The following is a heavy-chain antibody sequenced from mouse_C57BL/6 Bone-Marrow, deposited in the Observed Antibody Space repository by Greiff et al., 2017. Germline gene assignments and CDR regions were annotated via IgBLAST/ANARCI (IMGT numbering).Heavy chain of an antibody. CDR2: ILPGSGST. J-gene: IGHJ3*01. V-gene: IGHV1-9*01. CDR3: AREIYYDYDDWFAY. Sequence: VQLQQSGAELMKPGASVKLSCKATGYTFTGYWIEWVKQRPGQGLEWIGEILPGSGSTNYNAKFKGKATFTADTSSNTAYMQRSSLTTEDTAIYYCAREIYYDYDDWFAYWGQGTLVTVSA. D-gene: IGHD2-4*01. CDR1: GYTFTGYW.